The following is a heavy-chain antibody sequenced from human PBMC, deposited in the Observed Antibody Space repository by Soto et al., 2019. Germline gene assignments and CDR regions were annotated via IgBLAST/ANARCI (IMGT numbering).Heavy chain of an antibody. V-gene: IGHV1-69*01. CDR3: ARGWTRIAARPNYYYCGMDV. J-gene: IGHJ6*02. CDR2: IIPLFGTA. Sequence: QVQLVQSGAEVKKPGSSVKVSCKASGGTFSSYAISWVRQAPGQGLEWMGGIIPLFGTANYAQKFQGRVTITADESTSTAYMELSSLRSEDTAVYYCARGWTRIAARPNYYYCGMDVWGQGTTVTVSS. D-gene: IGHD6-6*01. CDR1: GGTFSSYA.